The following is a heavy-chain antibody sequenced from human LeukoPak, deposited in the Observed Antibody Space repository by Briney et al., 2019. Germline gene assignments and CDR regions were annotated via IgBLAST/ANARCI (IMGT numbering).Heavy chain of an antibody. Sequence: PGRSLRLSCAASGFTFSSYAMHWVRQAPGKGLEWVAVISYDGSNKYYADSVKGRFTISRDNAKNSLYLQMNSLRVEDMALYYCAARRGAAAGTDYFDDWGQGTLVTVSS. V-gene: IGHV3-30-3*01. J-gene: IGHJ4*02. D-gene: IGHD6-13*01. CDR2: ISYDGSNK. CDR3: AARRGAAAGTDYFDD. CDR1: GFTFSSYA.